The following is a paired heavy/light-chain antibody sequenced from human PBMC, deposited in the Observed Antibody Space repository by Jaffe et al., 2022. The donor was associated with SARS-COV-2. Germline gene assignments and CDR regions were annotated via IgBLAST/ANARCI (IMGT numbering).Heavy chain of an antibody. V-gene: IGHV4-61*02. CDR3: ASSVVRGPYYFDN. CDR1: GGSISSSSYY. D-gene: IGHD3-10*01. Sequence: QVQLQESGPGLVKPSQTLSLTCTVSGGSISSSSYYWSWIRQSAGEGLEWIGRFYTTGHIIYTASLKGRVTIVADMSTNQLSLRLTSVTAADTAVYYCASSVVRGPYYFDNWGQGTLVTVSS. J-gene: IGHJ4*02. CDR2: FYTTGHI.
Light chain of an antibody. Sequence: QSVLTQPPSVSAAPGQKVIISCSGSNSNIGNNYVSWYQLLPGTAPKLLIYDNSNRPSGIPDRFSGSKSGTSATLGITGLQTGDEADYYCGAWDSNLIAVVFGGGTKLTVL. CDR1: NSNIGNNY. V-gene: IGLV1-51*01. CDR3: GAWDSNLIAVV. J-gene: IGLJ2*01. CDR2: DNS.